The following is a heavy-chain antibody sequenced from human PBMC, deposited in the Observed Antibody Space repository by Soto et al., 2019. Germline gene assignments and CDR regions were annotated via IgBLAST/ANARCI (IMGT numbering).Heavy chain of an antibody. CDR1: GGSISSGDYY. J-gene: IGHJ4*02. Sequence: SETLSLTCTVSGGSISSGDYYWSWIRQPPGKGLEWIGYIYYSGSTYYNPSLKSQVTISVDTSKNQFSLKLSSVTAADTAVYYCDRRTMVREFDYWGQGTLVTVSS. CDR3: DRRTMVREFDY. V-gene: IGHV4-30-4*01. D-gene: IGHD3-10*01. CDR2: IYYSGST.